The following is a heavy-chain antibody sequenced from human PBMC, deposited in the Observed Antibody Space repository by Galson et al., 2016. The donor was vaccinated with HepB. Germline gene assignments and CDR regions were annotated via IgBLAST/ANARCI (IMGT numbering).Heavy chain of an antibody. V-gene: IGHV1-46*01. CDR2: ISPSSGDT. Sequence: SVKVSCKASGYAFTTYYIHWVRQAPGQGLEWMGIISPSSGDTTYAQNFQGRVTLTRDTSTRTIYLELSSLTSGDTAVYYCARALGYDDSGFDHDALDMWGQGTTGTVSS. J-gene: IGHJ3*02. CDR3: ARALGYDDSGFDHDALDM. D-gene: IGHD3-22*01. CDR1: GYAFTTYY.